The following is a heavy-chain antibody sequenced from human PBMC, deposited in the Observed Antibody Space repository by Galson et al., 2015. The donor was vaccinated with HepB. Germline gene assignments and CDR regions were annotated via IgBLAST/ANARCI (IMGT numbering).Heavy chain of an antibody. D-gene: IGHD2-2*03. CDR3: ARVGSADVFDI. Sequence: SLRLSCAASGFTFSSYSMSWVRQAPGKGLEWVSSISSSSSYIYYADSVKGRFTISRDNAKNSLYLQMNSLRAEDTAVYYCARVGSADVFDIWGQGTMVTVSS. V-gene: IGHV3-21*01. J-gene: IGHJ3*02. CDR2: ISSSSSYI. CDR1: GFTFSSYS.